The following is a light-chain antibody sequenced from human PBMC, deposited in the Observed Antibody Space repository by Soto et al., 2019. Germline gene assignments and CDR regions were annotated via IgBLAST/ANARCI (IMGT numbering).Light chain of an antibody. CDR3: QQRSNGLGLT. J-gene: IGKJ5*01. CDR2: DAS. V-gene: IGKV3-11*01. CDR1: QSVSSY. Sequence: EIVLTQSPATLSLSPGERATLSCRASQSVSSYLAWYQQKPGQAPRLLIYDASNRATGIPARFSGSGSGTDFTLTISSLEPEDFVVYYCQQRSNGLGLTFGQGTRLEIK.